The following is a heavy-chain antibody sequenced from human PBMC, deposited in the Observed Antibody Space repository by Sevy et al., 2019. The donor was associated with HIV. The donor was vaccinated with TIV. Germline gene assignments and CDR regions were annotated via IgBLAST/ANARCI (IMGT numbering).Heavy chain of an antibody. CDR2: IKGKIYDGTI. D-gene: IGHD6-13*01. CDR3: TTASWSQEDYYNY. Sequence: RGSLRLSCAASGFTFSNAWMSWVRQAPGKGLEWVGRIKGKIYDGTIDYAAPAKGRFSISRDDSKNTLYLQMNSLKTEDTAVYYCTTASWSQEDYYNYWGQGTLVTVSS. CDR1: GFTFSNAW. V-gene: IGHV3-15*01. J-gene: IGHJ4*02.